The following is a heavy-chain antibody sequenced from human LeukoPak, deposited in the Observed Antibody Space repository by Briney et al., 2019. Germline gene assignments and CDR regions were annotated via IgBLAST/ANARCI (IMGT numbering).Heavy chain of an antibody. CDR2: MNPNSGAT. CDR3: ARWLVRGSRSSYFDY. Sequence: GASVKVSCKASGYTFTNYDFNWVRQAPGQGLEWMGWMNPNSGATGYAQKFQGRVTMTRDTSINTAYMELSSLRSEDTAVYYCARWLVRGSRSSYFDYWGQGTLVTVSS. V-gene: IGHV1-8*01. D-gene: IGHD6-6*01. J-gene: IGHJ4*02. CDR1: GYTFTNYD.